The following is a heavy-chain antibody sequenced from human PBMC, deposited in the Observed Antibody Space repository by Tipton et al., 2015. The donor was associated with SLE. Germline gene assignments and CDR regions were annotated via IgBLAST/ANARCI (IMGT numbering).Heavy chain of an antibody. CDR2: IYYSGRT. CDR3: ARRRFQSASDY. V-gene: IGHV4-39*07. D-gene: IGHD2-21*01. Sequence: TLSLTCTVSGGSISSSNNYWDWIRQPPGKGLEWIGYIYYSGRTDYNPSLKSRVTMSVDTSMNQFSLKLNSVTAADTAVYYCARRRFQSASDYWGQGTLVSVSS. J-gene: IGHJ4*02. CDR1: GGSISSSNNY.